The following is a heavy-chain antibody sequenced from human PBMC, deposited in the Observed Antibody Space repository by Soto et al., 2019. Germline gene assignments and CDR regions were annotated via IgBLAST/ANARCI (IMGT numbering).Heavy chain of an antibody. V-gene: IGHV1-2*04. J-gene: IGHJ6*02. D-gene: IGHD2-2*01. CDR3: ARDLRDIVVVPAAMGYGMDV. CDR1: GYTFTGYY. Sequence: QVQLVQSGAEVKKPGASVKVSCKASGYTFTGYYMHWVRQAPGQGLEWMGWINPNSGGTNYAQKFQGWVTMTRDTSISTAYMELSRLRSDDTAEYYCARDLRDIVVVPAAMGYGMDVWGQGTTVTVSS. CDR2: INPNSGGT.